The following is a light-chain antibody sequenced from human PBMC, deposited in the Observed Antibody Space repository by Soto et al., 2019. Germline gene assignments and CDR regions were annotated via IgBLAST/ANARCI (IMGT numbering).Light chain of an antibody. CDR2: LNSDGSH. J-gene: IGLJ1*01. CDR3: QTWGTGDV. Sequence: QPVLTQSPSASASLGASVKLTCTLSSGHSSYAIAWHQQQLEKGPRYLMKLNSDGSHSKGDGIPDRFSGSSSGAERYLTISSLQSEDEADYYCQTWGTGDVFGTGTKVTVL. V-gene: IGLV4-69*01. CDR1: SGHSSYA.